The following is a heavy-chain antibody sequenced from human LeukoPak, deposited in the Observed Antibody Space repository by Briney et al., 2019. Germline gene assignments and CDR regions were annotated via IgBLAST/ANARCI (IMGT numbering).Heavy chain of an antibody. CDR1: GDSVSGSSAA. CDR3: ARGAVRGGTNFDY. V-gene: IGHV6-1*01. CDR2: AYYRSKWFI. J-gene: IGHJ4*02. D-gene: IGHD3-10*01. Sequence: SQTLPLTCAISGDSVSGSSAAWNWIRQSPSRGLEWLGRAYYRSKWFIDYALSVKGRITITPDTSKNQFSLQLNSVTAEDTAVYYCARGAVRGGTNFDYWGQGTLVTVSS.